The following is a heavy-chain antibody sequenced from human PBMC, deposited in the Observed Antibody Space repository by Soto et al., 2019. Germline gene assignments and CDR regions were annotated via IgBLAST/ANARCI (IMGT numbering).Heavy chain of an antibody. J-gene: IGHJ4*02. Sequence: ASVKVSCKASGYTFTGYYMHWVRQAPGQGLEWMGWINPNSGGTNYAQKFQGRVTMTRDTSISTAYMQLSRLRSDDTAVYYCAAPNVVVVAWGNYWGQRPLLTVPS. CDR2: INPNSGGT. CDR3: AAPNVVVVAWGNY. CDR1: GYTFTGYY. D-gene: IGHD2-15*01. V-gene: IGHV1-2*02.